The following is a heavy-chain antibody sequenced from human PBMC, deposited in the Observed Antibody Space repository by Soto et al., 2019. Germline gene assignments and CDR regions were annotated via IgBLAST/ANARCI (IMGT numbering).Heavy chain of an antibody. Sequence: GESLKISCKGSGYSFTSYWIGWVRQMPGKGLEWMGIIYPGDSDTRYSPSFQGQVTISADKSISTAYLQWSSLKASDTAMYYCARSGYDFWSGYYTEVRNYYYYMDVWGKGPTVTVSS. V-gene: IGHV5-51*01. D-gene: IGHD3-3*01. CDR3: ARSGYDFWSGYYTEVRNYYYYMDV. CDR2: IYPGDSDT. CDR1: GYSFTSYW. J-gene: IGHJ6*03.